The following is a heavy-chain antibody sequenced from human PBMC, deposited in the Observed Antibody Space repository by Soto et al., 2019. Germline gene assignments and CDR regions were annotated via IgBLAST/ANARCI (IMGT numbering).Heavy chain of an antibody. CDR1: GGSISSGDYY. J-gene: IGHJ4*02. CDR2: IYYSGST. Sequence: SETLSLTCTVSGGSISSGDYYWSWIRQPPGKGLEWIGYIYYSGSTYYNPSLKSRVTISVDTSKNQFSLKLSSVTAADTAVYYCARETAFAARKLDYWGQGTLVTVSS. V-gene: IGHV4-30-4*01. CDR3: ARETAFAARKLDY. D-gene: IGHD2-15*01.